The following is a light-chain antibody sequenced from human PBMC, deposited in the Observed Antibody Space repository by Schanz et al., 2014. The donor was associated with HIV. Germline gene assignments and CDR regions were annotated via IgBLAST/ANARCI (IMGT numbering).Light chain of an antibody. J-gene: IGKJ1*01. CDR2: GAS. Sequence: EIVLTQSPGTLSLSPGERATLSCRASQSVSSSYLAWYQQKAGQAPRLLIFGASNRATGIPDRFSGSESGTDFTLTISRVEPEDYAVYYCQQYGSLPWTFGQGTKVEVK. V-gene: IGKV3-20*01. CDR3: QQYGSLPWT. CDR1: QSVSSSY.